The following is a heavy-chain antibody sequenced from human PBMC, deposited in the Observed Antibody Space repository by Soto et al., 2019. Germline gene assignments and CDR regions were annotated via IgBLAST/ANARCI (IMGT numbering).Heavy chain of an antibody. CDR1: GDSVSSNSAA. CDR3: SRVLMYSSSQYYGRDV. V-gene: IGHV6-1*01. D-gene: IGHD6-6*01. Sequence: SHAIPLTCSISGDSVSSNSAAWNWIRQSPSRGLEWLGRTYYRSKWYNDYAVSVKSRITINPDTSKNQFSLQLNSVTPEDTAVNDCSRVLMYSSSQYYGRDVWCQGTTVTVSS. J-gene: IGHJ6*02. CDR2: TYYRSKWYN.